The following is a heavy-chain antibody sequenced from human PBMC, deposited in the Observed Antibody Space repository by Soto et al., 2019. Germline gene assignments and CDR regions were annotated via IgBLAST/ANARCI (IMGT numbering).Heavy chain of an antibody. Sequence: QVQLVQSGAEVKKPGASVKVSCKASGYTFTSYAMHWVRQAPGQRLEWMGWINAGNGNTKYSQKFQGRVTITRDTSASTAYMELSRLRSEDTAVYYCARPSPTLWYDSQNDAFDIWGQGTMVTVSS. CDR1: GYTFTSYA. CDR2: INAGNGNT. V-gene: IGHV1-3*01. J-gene: IGHJ3*02. CDR3: ARPSPTLWYDSQNDAFDI. D-gene: IGHD3-22*01.